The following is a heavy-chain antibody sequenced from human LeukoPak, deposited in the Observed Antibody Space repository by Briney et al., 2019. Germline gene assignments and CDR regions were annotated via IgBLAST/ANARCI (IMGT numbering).Heavy chain of an antibody. V-gene: IGHV3-33*01. Sequence: PGRSLRLSCAASGFTFSSYGMHWVRQAPGKGLEWVAVIWYDGSNKYYADSVKGRFTISRDNSKNTLYLQMNSLGAEDTAVYYCARDRTYYYDSSGDYYFDYWGQGTLVTVPS. J-gene: IGHJ4*02. CDR3: ARDRTYYYDSSGDYYFDY. D-gene: IGHD3-22*01. CDR1: GFTFSSYG. CDR2: IWYDGSNK.